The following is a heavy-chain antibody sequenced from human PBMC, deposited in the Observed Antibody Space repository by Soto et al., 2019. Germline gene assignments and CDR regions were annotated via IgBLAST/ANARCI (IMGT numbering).Heavy chain of an antibody. V-gene: IGHV1-3*01. J-gene: IGHJ4*02. CDR3: ARDEANWNYSFLWHY. Sequence: VASVKVSCKASGYTFTSYAMHWVRQAPGQRLEWMGWINAGNGNTKYSQKFQGRVTITRDTSASTAYMELSSLRSEDTAVYYCARDEANWNYSFLWHYWGQGTLVTVSS. CDR2: INAGNGNT. D-gene: IGHD1-7*01. CDR1: GYTFTSYA.